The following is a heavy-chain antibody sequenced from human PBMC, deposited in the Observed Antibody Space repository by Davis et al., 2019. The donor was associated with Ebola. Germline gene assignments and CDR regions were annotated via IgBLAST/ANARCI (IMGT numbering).Heavy chain of an antibody. Sequence: PGGSLRLSCAASGFTFSTYGMHWVRQAPGKGLEWVAVISYDGSNEYYADSVKGRFTISRDNSKNTLVLQMNSLRAEDTAVYYCAKETHYGGDYWGQGTLVTVSS. D-gene: IGHD4/OR15-4a*01. CDR3: AKETHYGGDY. J-gene: IGHJ4*02. CDR1: GFTFSTYG. V-gene: IGHV3-30*18. CDR2: ISYDGSNE.